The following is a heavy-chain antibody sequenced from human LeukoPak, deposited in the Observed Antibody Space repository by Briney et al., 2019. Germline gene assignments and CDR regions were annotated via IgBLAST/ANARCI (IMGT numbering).Heavy chain of an antibody. Sequence: PSETLSLTCAVSGGSISSGGYYWSWIRQPPGKGLEWIGEINHSGSTNYNPSLKSRVTISVDTSKNQFSLKLSSVTAADTAVYYFARGLIVVVLADLYYYYGMDVWGQGTTVTVSS. V-gene: IGHV4-34*01. CDR1: GGSISSGGYY. CDR2: INHSGST. CDR3: ARGLIVVVLADLYYYYGMDV. J-gene: IGHJ6*02. D-gene: IGHD2-2*01.